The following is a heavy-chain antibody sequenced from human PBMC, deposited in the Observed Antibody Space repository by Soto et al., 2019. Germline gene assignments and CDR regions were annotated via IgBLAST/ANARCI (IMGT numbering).Heavy chain of an antibody. CDR1: GGSISSSTYY. J-gene: IGHJ4*02. Sequence: QLQLQESGPGLVKTSETLSLICTVSGGSISSSTYYWGWIRQPPGKGLEWIGNIYYSGSTYYNPSLKSRVTISVDKSKNQFSLKLSSVTAADTAMYFCARHARGSCYSWGQGTLVTVSS. CDR2: IYYSGST. CDR3: ARHARGSCYS. D-gene: IGHD2-15*01. V-gene: IGHV4-39*01.